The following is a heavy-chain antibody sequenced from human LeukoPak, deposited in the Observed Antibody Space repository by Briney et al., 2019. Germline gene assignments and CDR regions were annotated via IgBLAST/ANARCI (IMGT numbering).Heavy chain of an antibody. CDR2: IKQEGSEK. Sequence: GGSLRLSCADSGFTFSSYWMSWVRPAPGTGREWVANIKQEGSEKYYVDSVKGRFTISRDNAKNSLYLQMNSLRAEDTAVYYCARDLGTTVTTYLDYWGQGTLVTVSS. V-gene: IGHV3-7*01. D-gene: IGHD4-17*01. CDR3: ARDLGTTVTTYLDY. J-gene: IGHJ4*02. CDR1: GFTFSSYW.